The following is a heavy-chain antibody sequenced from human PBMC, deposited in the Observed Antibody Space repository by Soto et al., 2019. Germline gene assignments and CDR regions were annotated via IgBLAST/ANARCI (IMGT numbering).Heavy chain of an antibody. CDR1: GYTFSNYG. CDR2: ISLYSDGT. D-gene: IGHD2-2*01. V-gene: IGHV1-18*01. CDR3: ARVVPGAEAWFGP. Sequence: ASVKVSCKTSGYTFSNYGITWVRQDPGQPLEWLGWISLYSDGTNYAQKFQGRVSMTTDTSTTTAYMELRSLRSDDTAVYYCARVVPGAEAWFGPWGQGTLVTVSS. J-gene: IGHJ5*02.